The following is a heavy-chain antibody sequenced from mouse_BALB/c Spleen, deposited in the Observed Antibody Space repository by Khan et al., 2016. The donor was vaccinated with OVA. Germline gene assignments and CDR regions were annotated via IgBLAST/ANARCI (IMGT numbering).Heavy chain of an antibody. D-gene: IGHD4-1*01. V-gene: IGHV1-53*01. Sequence: QIQLVQSGTELVKPGASVRLSCKASGYTFTSYYMYWVKQRPGQGLEWIGEINPSDGDSNFNENFKSKATLTVDKSSTTAYMQLSSLTSEDSAVYCCTRAGYGTFAYWGQGTLVTVSA. CDR2: INPSDGDS. CDR3: TRAGYGTFAY. CDR1: GYTFTSYY. J-gene: IGHJ3*01.